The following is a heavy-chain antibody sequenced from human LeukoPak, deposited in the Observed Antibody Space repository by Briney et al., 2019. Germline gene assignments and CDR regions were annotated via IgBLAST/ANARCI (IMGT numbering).Heavy chain of an antibody. CDR3: VTSGVDDY. V-gene: IGHV3-48*03. J-gene: IGHJ4*02. CDR1: GFIFSSYE. Sequence: GGSLRLSCAASGFIFSSYEMNWVRQAPGKGLEWVSYISSSGNTIYYADSVKGRFTISRDNAKNSLYLQMKSLRAEDTAVYYCVTSGVDDYWGQGTLVTVSS. D-gene: IGHD2-15*01. CDR2: ISSSGNTI.